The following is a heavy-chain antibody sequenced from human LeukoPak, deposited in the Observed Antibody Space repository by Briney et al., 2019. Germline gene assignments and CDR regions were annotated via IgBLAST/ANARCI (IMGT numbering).Heavy chain of an antibody. Sequence: TSETLSLTCIVSGGSISSSSYYWGWIRQPPGKGLEWIESIYHSGSTYYNPSLKSRLTISVDTSKNQFSLNLSSVTAADTAVYYCARGVARSSKFHFSYYFDYWGQGTLVTVSS. D-gene: IGHD6-6*01. CDR3: ARGVARSSKFHFSYYFDY. V-gene: IGHV4-39*07. CDR2: IYHSGST. J-gene: IGHJ4*02. CDR1: GGSISSSSYY.